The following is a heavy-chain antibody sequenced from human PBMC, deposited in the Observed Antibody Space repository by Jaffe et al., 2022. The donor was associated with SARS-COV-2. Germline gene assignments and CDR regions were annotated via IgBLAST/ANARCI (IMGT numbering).Heavy chain of an antibody. CDR2: LRSKTALLGETA. D-gene: IGHD1-1*01. V-gene: IGHV3-15*01. J-gene: IGHJ4*02. Sequence: EVQLVESGGGLVKPGGSLRLSCATSGFNFSETWMGWVRQAPGKGLEWLGRLRSKTALLGETADYAAPVEGRFTISRDDSKSTLFLHMNGLKAEDSAVYYCVTDIGDTWYKFVRDSWGQGTLVTVSS. CDR3: VTDIGDTWYKFVRDS. CDR1: GFNFSETW.